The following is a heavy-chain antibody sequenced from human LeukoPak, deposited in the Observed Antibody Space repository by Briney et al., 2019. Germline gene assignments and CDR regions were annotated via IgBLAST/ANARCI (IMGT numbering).Heavy chain of an antibody. J-gene: IGHJ6*03. V-gene: IGHV4-61*02. Sequence: PSETLSLTCTVSGGSISSSSYYWSWIRQPAGKGLEWIGRIYTSGSTNYNPSLKSRVTISVDTSKNQFSLKLSSVTAADTAVYYCARDRGQLVSRYYYYYMDVWGKGTTVTVSS. D-gene: IGHD6-6*01. CDR2: IYTSGST. CDR3: ARDRGQLVSRYYYYYMDV. CDR1: GGSISSSSYY.